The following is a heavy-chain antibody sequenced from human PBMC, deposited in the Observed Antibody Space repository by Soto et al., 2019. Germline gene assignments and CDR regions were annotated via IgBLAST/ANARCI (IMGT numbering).Heavy chain of an antibody. V-gene: IGHV3-30-3*01. CDR2: ISYDGSNK. J-gene: IGHJ4*02. Sequence: HPGGSLRLSCAASGFTFSSYAMHWVRQAPGKGLEWVAVISYDGSNKYYADSVKGRFTISRDNSKNTLYLQMNSLRAEDTAVYYCARDKYSSGWYIFSYWGQGTLVTVSS. CDR3: ARDKYSSGWYIFSY. D-gene: IGHD6-19*01. CDR1: GFTFSSYA.